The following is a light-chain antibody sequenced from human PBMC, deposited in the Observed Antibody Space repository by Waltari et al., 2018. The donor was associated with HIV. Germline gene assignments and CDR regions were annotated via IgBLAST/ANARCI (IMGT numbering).Light chain of an antibody. J-gene: IGLJ1*01. CDR1: AGDVGVYNF. CDR2: EGS. V-gene: IGLV2-23*01. CDR3: CSYTSSNTYV. Sequence: QSALPQPPSGSGSPGQPITIPCPGPAGDVGVYNFVSWYQQHPGKAPKLMIYEGSKRPSGVSNRFSGSKSGNTASLTISGLQAEDEADYYCCSYTSSNTYVFGTGTEVSVL.